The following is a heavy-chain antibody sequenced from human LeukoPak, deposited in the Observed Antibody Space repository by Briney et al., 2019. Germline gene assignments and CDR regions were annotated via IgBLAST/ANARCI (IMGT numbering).Heavy chain of an antibody. CDR3: ARRVGNYGAFDI. Sequence: ASVKVSCKASGYTFTGYFMHWVRQAPGQGLEWMGWINPNSGGTNYAQKFQDSVTMTRDTSISTAYVELSRLRSDDTAVYYCARRVGNYGAFDIWGQGTMVTVSS. CDR1: GYTFTGYF. J-gene: IGHJ3*02. D-gene: IGHD1-7*01. V-gene: IGHV1-2*02. CDR2: INPNSGGT.